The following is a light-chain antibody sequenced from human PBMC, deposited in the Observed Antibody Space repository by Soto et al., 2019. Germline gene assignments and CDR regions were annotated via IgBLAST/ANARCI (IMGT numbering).Light chain of an antibody. CDR2: GAS. CDR1: QSVSSN. V-gene: IGKV3-15*01. J-gene: IGKJ5*01. CDR3: QQYNNWPPMIT. Sequence: EIVMTQSPATLSVSPGERATLSCMASQSVSSNLAWYQQKPGQAPRLLIYGASTRATGIPARFSGSGSGTEFTLTISSLQSEDFAVYYCQQYNNWPPMITFGQGTRLEIK.